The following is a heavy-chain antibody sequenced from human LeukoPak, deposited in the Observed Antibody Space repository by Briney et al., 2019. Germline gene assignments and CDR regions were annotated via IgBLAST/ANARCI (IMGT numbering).Heavy chain of an antibody. CDR3: TAWLNGAGQPVAIYYYGMDV. V-gene: IGHV1-24*01. CDR1: GYTLTEMS. J-gene: IGHJ6*02. Sequence: ASVKVSCKVSGYTLTEMSIHWVRQAPGGALEWMGGFDPEDGETVYAPKFQGRVTMTEDTSADTAYMELSSLRSEDTAVYYCTAWLNGAGQPVAIYYYGMDVWGQGTTVTVSS. D-gene: IGHD2-2*01. CDR2: FDPEDGET.